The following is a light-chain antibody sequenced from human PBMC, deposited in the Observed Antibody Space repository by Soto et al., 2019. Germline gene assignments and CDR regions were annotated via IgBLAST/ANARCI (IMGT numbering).Light chain of an antibody. CDR2: KAS. J-gene: IGKJ3*01. V-gene: IGKV3-11*01. Sequence: EIVLTQSPATLSLSPGESATLSCRASQGVGNYLAWYQQKPGQSPRLLIYKASNRATGIPARFSGSGSGTDFTLTIRGLEPDDFAVYYCQQRGNWPRVTFGPGTKVEIK. CDR3: QQRGNWPRVT. CDR1: QGVGNY.